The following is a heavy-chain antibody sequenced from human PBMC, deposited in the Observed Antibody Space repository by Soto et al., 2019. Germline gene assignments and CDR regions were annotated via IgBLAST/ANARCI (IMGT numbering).Heavy chain of an antibody. V-gene: IGHV3-30-3*01. Sequence: PGGSLRLSCAASGFTFSSYAMHWVRQAPGKGLEWVAVISYDGSNKYYADSVKGRLTISRDNSKNTLYLQMNSLRAEDTAVFYCARECTVEAPSNFCYYYYGMDVWGQGTTVTVSS. CDR1: GFTFSSYA. D-gene: IGHD3-3*01. CDR2: ISYDGSNK. CDR3: ARECTVEAPSNFCYYYYGMDV. J-gene: IGHJ6*02.